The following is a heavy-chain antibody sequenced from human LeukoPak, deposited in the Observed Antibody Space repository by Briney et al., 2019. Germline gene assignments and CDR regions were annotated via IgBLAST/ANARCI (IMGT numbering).Heavy chain of an antibody. CDR1: GGSFSGYY. CDR3: ARYYYDSSGYHSYYFDY. Sequence: SETLSLTCALYGGSFSGYYWSWIRQPPGKGLEWIGEINHSGSTNYNPSLKSRVTISVDTSKNQFSLKLSSVTAADTAVYYCARYYYDSSGYHSYYFDYWGQGTLVTVSS. J-gene: IGHJ4*02. V-gene: IGHV4-34*01. D-gene: IGHD3-22*01. CDR2: INHSGST.